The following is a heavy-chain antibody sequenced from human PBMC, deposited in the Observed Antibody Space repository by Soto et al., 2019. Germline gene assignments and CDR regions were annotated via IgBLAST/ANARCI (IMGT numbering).Heavy chain of an antibody. CDR1: GGSFSGYY. CDR3: ATRTSCSSKSCYKDNWFDP. CDR2: INHSGST. J-gene: IGHJ5*02. D-gene: IGHD2-2*02. V-gene: IGHV4-34*01. Sequence: SETLSLTCAVYGGSFSGYYWSWIRQPPGKGLEWIGEINHSGSTNYNPPLKSRVTISVDTSKNQFSLKLSSVTAADTAVYYCATRTSCSSKSCYKDNWFDPWGQGTLVTVSS.